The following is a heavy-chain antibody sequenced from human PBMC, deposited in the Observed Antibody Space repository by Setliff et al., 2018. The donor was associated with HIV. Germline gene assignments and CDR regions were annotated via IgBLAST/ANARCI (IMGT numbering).Heavy chain of an antibody. D-gene: IGHD3-3*01. CDR2: ISPDGSRN. V-gene: IGHV3-7*03. J-gene: IGHJ5*02. CDR3: ARVLLITNAAYGVVSNQFDP. Sequence: PGESLKISCAASGFTFSNFWMHWVRQAPGKGLEWVASISPDGSRNFCVGSVKGRFTASRDNAKSALYLQMNSLRAEDTAVYYCARVLLITNAAYGVVSNQFDPWGQGALVTVSS. CDR1: GFTFSNFW.